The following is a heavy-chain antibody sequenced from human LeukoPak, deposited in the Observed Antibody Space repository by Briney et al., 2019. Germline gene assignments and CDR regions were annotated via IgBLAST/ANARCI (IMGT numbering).Heavy chain of an antibody. V-gene: IGHV3-21*01. CDR2: ISSSSSYI. CDR3: ARGGSSFGPYYFDY. CDR1: GFTFSSYS. D-gene: IGHD6-13*01. J-gene: IGHJ4*02. Sequence: GGSLRLSCAASGFTFSSYSMNWVRQAPGKGLEWVSSISSSSSYIYYADSVKGRFTISRDNAKNSLYLQMNSLRAEDTAVYYCARGGSSFGPYYFDYWGQGTLVTVSS.